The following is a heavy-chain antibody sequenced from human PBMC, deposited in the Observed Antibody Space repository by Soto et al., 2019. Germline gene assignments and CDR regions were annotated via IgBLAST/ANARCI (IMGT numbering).Heavy chain of an antibody. CDR1: GFTFSSYG. Sequence: QVQLVESGGGVVQPGRSLRLSCAASGFTFSSYGMHWVRQAPGKGLEWVAVIWYDGSNKYSADSVKGRFTISRDNSKNTLYLQMHSLRAEDTAVYYCARIMCGGDCYDFDYWGQGTLVTVSS. J-gene: IGHJ4*02. CDR3: ARIMCGGDCYDFDY. D-gene: IGHD2-21*02. CDR2: IWYDGSNK. V-gene: IGHV3-33*01.